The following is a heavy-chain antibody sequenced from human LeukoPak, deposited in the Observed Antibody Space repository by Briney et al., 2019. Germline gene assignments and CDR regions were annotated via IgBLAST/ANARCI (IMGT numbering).Heavy chain of an antibody. Sequence: PSETLSLTCTVSGGSISSGGYYWSWIRQPPGKGLEWIGYIYHSGSTYYNPSLKSRVTISVDRSKNQVSLKLSSVTAADTAVYYCARGSLERTPGDLDYRGQGTLVTVSS. CDR3: ARGSLERTPGDLDY. CDR1: GGSISSGGYY. V-gene: IGHV4-30-2*01. D-gene: IGHD1-1*01. CDR2: IYHSGST. J-gene: IGHJ4*02.